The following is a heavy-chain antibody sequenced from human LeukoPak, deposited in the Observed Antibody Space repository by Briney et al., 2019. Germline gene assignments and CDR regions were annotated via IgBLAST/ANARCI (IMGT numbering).Heavy chain of an antibody. D-gene: IGHD5-12*01. Sequence: GASVKVSCKASGYRFTSYGISWVRQAPGQGLEWVGWISTSKGNTIYAQGFLGRVTLTTDTSTSTASMELRSLRSDDTAVYYCARDQGIYNHRIIDSWGQGTLVTVSS. CDR1: GYRFTSYG. CDR2: ISTSKGNT. J-gene: IGHJ4*02. CDR3: ARDQGIYNHRIIDS. V-gene: IGHV1-18*01.